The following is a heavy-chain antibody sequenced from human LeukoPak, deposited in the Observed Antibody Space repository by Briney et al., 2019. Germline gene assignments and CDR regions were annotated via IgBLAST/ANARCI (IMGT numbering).Heavy chain of an antibody. V-gene: IGHV3-30*04. J-gene: IGHJ4*02. D-gene: IGHD3-16*01. CDR2: ISYDGSNK. CDR3: ASSPYYDYVWGSYPGTDY. CDR1: GFTFSSYA. Sequence: GGSLRLSCAASGFTFSSYAMHWVRQAPGKGLEWVAVISYDGSNKYYADSVKGRFTISRDNSKNTLYLQMNSLRAEDTAVYYCASSPYYDYVWGSYPGTDYWGQGTLVTVSS.